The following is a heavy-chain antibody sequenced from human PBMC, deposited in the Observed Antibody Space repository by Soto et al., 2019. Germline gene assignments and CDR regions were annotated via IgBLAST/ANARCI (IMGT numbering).Heavy chain of an antibody. Sequence: SVKVSCKASGGTFSSYAVSWVRQAPGQGLEWMGGIIPIFGTANYAQKFQGRVTITADESTSTAYMELSSLRSEDTAVYYCARVPPLYARGYYYYGMDGWGQGTTVTVAS. D-gene: IGHD3-10*02. CDR2: IIPIFGTA. CDR1: GGTFSSYA. J-gene: IGHJ6*02. V-gene: IGHV1-69*13. CDR3: ARVPPLYARGYYYYGMDG.